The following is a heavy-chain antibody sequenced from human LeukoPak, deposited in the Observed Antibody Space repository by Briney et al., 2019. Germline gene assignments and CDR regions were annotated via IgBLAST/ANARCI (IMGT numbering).Heavy chain of an antibody. CDR2: IYHSGST. J-gene: IGHJ6*04. CDR3: ASLSYYYGSGSSDV. D-gene: IGHD3-10*01. V-gene: IGHV4-38-2*02. Sequence: SETLSLTCTVSGYSISSGYYWGWIRQPPGKGLEWIGSIYHSGSTNYNPSLKSRVTISVDTSKNQFSLKLSSVTAADTAVYYCASLSYYYGSGSSDVWGKGTTVTISS. CDR1: GYSISSGYY.